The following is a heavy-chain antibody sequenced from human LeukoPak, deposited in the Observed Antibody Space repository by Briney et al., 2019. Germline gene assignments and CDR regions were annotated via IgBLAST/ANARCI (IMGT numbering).Heavy chain of an antibody. CDR1: GFTFSSYS. V-gene: IGHV3-23*01. D-gene: IGHD2-2*01. J-gene: IGHJ4*02. CDR3: AKSSVVVPAASFY. CDR2: ISGSGGST. Sequence: GGSLRLSCAASGFTFSSYSMNWVRQAPGKGLEWVSAISGSGGSTYYVDSVKGRFTISRDNSKNTLYLQMNSLRAEDTAVYYCAKSSVVVPAASFYWGQGTLVTVSS.